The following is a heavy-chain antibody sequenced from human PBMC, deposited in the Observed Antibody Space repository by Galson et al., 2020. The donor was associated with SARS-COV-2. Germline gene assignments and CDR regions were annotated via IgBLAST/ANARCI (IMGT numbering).Heavy chain of an antibody. CDR2: IIPIFATP. V-gene: IGHV1-69*13. CDR3: ASHPGGPVAPV. CDR1: GGTFTSYA. Sequence: SVKVSCKTSGGTFTSYAINWVRQAPGQGLEWMGEIIPIFATPSYAQKFQGRVTITADESTSTDYMELTSLRSEDTAVYYCASHPGGPVAPVWGQGTLVTVSS. J-gene: IGHJ4*02.